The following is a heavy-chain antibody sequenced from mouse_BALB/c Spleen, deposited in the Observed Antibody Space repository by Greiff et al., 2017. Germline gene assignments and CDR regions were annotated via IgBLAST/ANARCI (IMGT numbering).Heavy chain of an antibody. CDR2: INPSTGYT. Sequence: QVQLQQSGAELAKPGASVKMSCKASGYTFTSYWMHWVKQRPGQGLEWIGYINPSTGYTEYNQKFKDKATLTADKSSSTAYMQLSSLTSEDSAVYYCARDYDGYYAGFAYWGQGTLVTVSA. J-gene: IGHJ3*01. V-gene: IGHV1-7*01. D-gene: IGHD2-3*01. CDR1: GYTFTSYW. CDR3: ARDYDGYYAGFAY.